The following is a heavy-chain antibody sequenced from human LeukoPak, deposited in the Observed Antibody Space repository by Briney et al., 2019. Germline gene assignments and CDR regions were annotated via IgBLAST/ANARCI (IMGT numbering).Heavy chain of an antibody. CDR2: ISSSSSYI. CDR3: AKEHSSSWHLGD. J-gene: IGHJ4*02. Sequence: GGSLRLSCAASGSTFSSYSMNWVRQAPGKGLEWFSSISSSSSYIYYADSVKGRFTISRDNAKNSLYLQMNSLRAVDTAVYYCAKEHSSSWHLGDWGQGTLVTVSS. D-gene: IGHD6-13*01. V-gene: IGHV3-21*04. CDR1: GSTFSSYS.